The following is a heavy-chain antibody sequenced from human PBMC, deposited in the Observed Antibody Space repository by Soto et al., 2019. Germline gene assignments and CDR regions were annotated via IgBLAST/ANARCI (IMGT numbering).Heavy chain of an antibody. J-gene: IGHJ6*03. CDR3: SITTQWLYASTNPPNYYMDV. V-gene: IGHV1-3*01. CDR2: INAGNGNT. Sequence: ASVKVSCKASGYTFTSYAMHWVRQAPGQRLEWMGWINAGNGNTKYSQKIQGRVTITRDTSASTAYMEQSSLKSEDTVVYYCSITTQWLYASTNPPNYYMDVWGKGTTVTVSS. D-gene: IGHD6-19*01. CDR1: GYTFTSYA.